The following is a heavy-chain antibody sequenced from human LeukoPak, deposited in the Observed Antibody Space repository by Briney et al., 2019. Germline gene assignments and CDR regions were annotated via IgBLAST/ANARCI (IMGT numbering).Heavy chain of an antibody. J-gene: IGHJ4*02. Sequence: GGSLRLSCAASGFTFSSYGMHWVRQAPGKGLEWVAFIWYDGSNKYYADSVKGRFTISRDNSKNTLYLQMNSLRAEDTAVYYCARDSGYWGQGTLVTVSS. V-gene: IGHV3-33*01. CDR1: GFTFSSYG. CDR2: IWYDGSNK. CDR3: ARDSGY. D-gene: IGHD3-10*01.